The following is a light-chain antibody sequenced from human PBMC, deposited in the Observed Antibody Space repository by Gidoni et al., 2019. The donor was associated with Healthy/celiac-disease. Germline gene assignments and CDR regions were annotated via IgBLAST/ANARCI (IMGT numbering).Light chain of an antibody. Sequence: ETVLTQSPGTLSLSPGERATLSCRASQSVSSSYVAWYQKKPGQAPRLLIYGASSRATGIPDRFSGSESGTDFTLTISRLEAEDFAVYYCQQYGSSPRTFGQGTKVEIK. J-gene: IGKJ1*01. V-gene: IGKV3-20*01. CDR3: QQYGSSPRT. CDR1: QSVSSSY. CDR2: GAS.